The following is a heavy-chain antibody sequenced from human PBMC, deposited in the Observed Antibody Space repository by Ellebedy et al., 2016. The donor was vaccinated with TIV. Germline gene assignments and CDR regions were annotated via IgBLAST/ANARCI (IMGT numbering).Heavy chain of an antibody. V-gene: IGHV3-7*03. J-gene: IGHJ4*02. CDR3: ARGSGYCSSTSCSGGSD. CDR1: GLTFSSYW. CDR2: IKQDGSDK. D-gene: IGHD2-2*01. Sequence: GESLKISCVDSGLTFSSYWMSWVRQAPGRGLEWLANIKQDGSDKNYVDSVKGRVTISRDNAKKSLYLQMDSLRAEDTAVYYCARGSGYCSSTSCSGGSDWGQGTPVTVSS.